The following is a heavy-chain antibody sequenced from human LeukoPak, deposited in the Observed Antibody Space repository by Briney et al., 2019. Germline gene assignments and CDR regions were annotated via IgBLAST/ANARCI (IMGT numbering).Heavy chain of an antibody. J-gene: IGHJ5*02. V-gene: IGHV3-23*01. CDR1: GFTLSNYA. CDR2: IRGSGGST. D-gene: IGHD6-13*01. Sequence: GGSLRLSCAASGFTLSNYAMSWVRQAPGNGLGWVSVIRGSGGSTYYADSVKGRFTISRDNSKNTLYLQMNSLRAEDTAVYYCARPRIAAAGTGGNWFDPWGQGTLVTVSS. CDR3: ARPRIAAAGTGGNWFDP.